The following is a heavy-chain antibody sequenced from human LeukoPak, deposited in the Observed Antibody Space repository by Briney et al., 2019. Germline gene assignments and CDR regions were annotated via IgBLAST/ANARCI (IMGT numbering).Heavy chain of an antibody. Sequence: ASVKVSCKASGYTFTGYYIHWVRQAPGQGLEWMGWINPSGGSTSYAQKFQGRVTMTRDMSTSTVYMELSSLRSEDTAVYYCASRRKGLAFDIWGQGTMVTVSS. CDR1: GYTFTGYY. D-gene: IGHD6-19*01. V-gene: IGHV1-46*01. J-gene: IGHJ3*02. CDR2: INPSGGST. CDR3: ASRRKGLAFDI.